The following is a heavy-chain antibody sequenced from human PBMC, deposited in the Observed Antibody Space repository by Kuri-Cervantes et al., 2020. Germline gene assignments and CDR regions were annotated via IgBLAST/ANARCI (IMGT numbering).Heavy chain of an antibody. J-gene: IGHJ6*02. Sequence: LSLTCAASGFTFSSYGMHWVRQAPGKGLEWVSSISSSSSYIYYADSVKGRFTISRDNAKNSLYLQMNSLRAEDTAVYYCARERVPQRGYSYAYDMDVWGQGTTVTVSS. CDR3: ARERVPQRGYSYAYDMDV. CDR2: ISSSSSYI. V-gene: IGHV3-21*01. D-gene: IGHD5-18*01. CDR1: GFTFSSYG.